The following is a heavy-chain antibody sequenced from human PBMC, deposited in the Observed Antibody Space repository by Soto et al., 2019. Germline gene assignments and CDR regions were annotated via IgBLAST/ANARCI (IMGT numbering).Heavy chain of an antibody. CDR1: GYTFTVYY. V-gene: IGHV1-2*02. D-gene: IGHD1-26*01. CDR3: ARDLAKGGGSAGFDY. J-gene: IGHJ4*02. Sequence: GASVKVSFKASGYTFTVYYMHWVRQAPGQGLEWMGWINPKSGGTMYPQKFQGRVTMTWDTSISTAYMALTGLRSDDTAVYYCARDLAKGGGSAGFDYWGQGTLVTVSS. CDR2: INPKSGGT.